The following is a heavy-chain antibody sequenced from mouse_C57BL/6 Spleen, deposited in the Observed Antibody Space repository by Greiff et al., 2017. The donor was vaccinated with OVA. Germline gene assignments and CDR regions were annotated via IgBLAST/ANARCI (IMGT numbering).Heavy chain of an antibody. D-gene: IGHD2-1*01. CDR2: IDPSDSYT. Sequence: QVQLQQPGAELVRPGTSVKLSCKASGYTFTSYWMHWVKQRPGQGLEWIGVIDPSDSYTNYNQKFKGQATLTVDTSSSTAYIQLSSLTSEDSAVYYCAHGNYYAMDYWGQGTSVTVSS. J-gene: IGHJ4*01. CDR1: GYTFTSYW. V-gene: IGHV1-59*01. CDR3: AHGNYYAMDY.